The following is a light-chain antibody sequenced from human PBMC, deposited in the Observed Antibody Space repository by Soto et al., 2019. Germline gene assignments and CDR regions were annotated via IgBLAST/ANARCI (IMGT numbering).Light chain of an antibody. CDR3: QQYKNWRT. J-gene: IGKJ1*01. CDR1: QTINTW. Sequence: DIQMTQSPSTLSASVGDRVTITCRASQTINTWLAWYQQKPGKAPKLLIYKASSLESGVPSRFSGSGSGTEFTLTISSLQPDDFATYYCQQYKNWRTFGQGTKVDMK. V-gene: IGKV1-5*03. CDR2: KAS.